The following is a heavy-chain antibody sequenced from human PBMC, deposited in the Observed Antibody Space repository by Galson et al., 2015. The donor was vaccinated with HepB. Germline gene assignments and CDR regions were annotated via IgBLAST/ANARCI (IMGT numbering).Heavy chain of an antibody. CDR3: AKPLSSWSFDY. V-gene: IGHV3-23*01. CDR1: GFGFSSYA. CDR2: LSVSGGST. J-gene: IGHJ4*02. Sequence: SLRLSCAASGFGFSSYAMTWVRQAPGKGLEWVSALSVSGGSTYYAHSVKGRFTISRDNSKNTLYLQMNSLRAEDTALYYCAKPLSSWSFDYWGQGTLVTVSS. D-gene: IGHD6-13*01.